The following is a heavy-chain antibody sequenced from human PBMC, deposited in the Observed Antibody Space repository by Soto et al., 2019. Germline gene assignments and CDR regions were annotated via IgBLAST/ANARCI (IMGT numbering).Heavy chain of an antibody. CDR1: GGSISSSNYY. D-gene: IGHD3-16*01. Sequence: QLQLQESGPGLVKPSETLSLTCTVSGGSISSSNYYWGWIRQPPGKGLEWIGSIYYSGSTYYNLSLKSRVTISVXTSKNQFSLXLSSATAADTAVYYCAXXXXXNIWGSYGVYWGQGTLVTVSS. CDR2: IYYSGST. J-gene: IGHJ4*02. CDR3: AXXXXXNIWGSYGVY. V-gene: IGHV4-39*01.